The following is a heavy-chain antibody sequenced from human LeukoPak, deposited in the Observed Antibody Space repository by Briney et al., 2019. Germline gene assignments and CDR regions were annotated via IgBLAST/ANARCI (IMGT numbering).Heavy chain of an antibody. V-gene: IGHV1-2*04. Sequence: ASVKVSCKASGYTFTGYYMHWVRQAPGQGLEWMGWINPNSGGTNYAQKFQGWVTMTRDTSISTAYMELSRLRSDDTAVYYCARENYGASQYYYYGMDVWGQGTTVTVSS. D-gene: IGHD4-17*01. CDR1: GYTFTGYY. CDR2: INPNSGGT. CDR3: ARENYGASQYYYYGMDV. J-gene: IGHJ6*02.